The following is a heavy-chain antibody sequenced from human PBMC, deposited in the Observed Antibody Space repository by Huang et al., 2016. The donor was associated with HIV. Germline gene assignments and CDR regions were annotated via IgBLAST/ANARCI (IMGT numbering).Heavy chain of an antibody. CDR3: ATKADAMDV. D-gene: IGHD2-8*01. J-gene: IGHJ6*02. CDR1: TVTFSADW. V-gene: IGHV3-7*01. Sequence: LVESGGGLVRPGGSLRLSCAGSTVTFSADWMTWVRQSPGQGMEWVASIRQDGSEKHYVDSVEGRLNISRDNGKKLLFLEMRSLGVDDTAVYFCATKADAMDVWGQGTTVIVSS. CDR2: IRQDGSEK.